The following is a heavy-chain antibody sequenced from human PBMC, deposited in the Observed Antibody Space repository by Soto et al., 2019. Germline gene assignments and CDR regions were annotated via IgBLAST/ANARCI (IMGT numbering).Heavy chain of an antibody. CDR2: TYYRSNWRH. CDR1: VDIVSSNTAA. CDR3: ARGVAGSGFDL. Sequence: SQTRSLTCVISVDIVSSNTAAWNCIRSSPSRGLEWLGRTYYRSNWRHDYAVSVKSRITVNPDTSKNHFSLQLNSVTPDDTAVYYCARGVAGSGFDLWGQGTLVTVSS. J-gene: IGHJ4*02. V-gene: IGHV6-1*01. D-gene: IGHD6-19*01.